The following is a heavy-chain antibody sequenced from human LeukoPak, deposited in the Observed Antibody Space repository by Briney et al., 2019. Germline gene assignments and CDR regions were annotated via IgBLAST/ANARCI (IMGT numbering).Heavy chain of an antibody. V-gene: IGHV4-39*01. CDR2: IYYSGST. CDR3: ARHWTVVSAAIVPPHFDY. J-gene: IGHJ4*02. D-gene: IGHD2-2*01. CDR1: GGSISSSSYY. Sequence: PSETLSLTCTVSGGSISSSSYYWGWIRQPPGKGLEWIGSIYYSGSTYYNPSLKSRVTISVDTSKNQFSLKLSSVTAADTAVYYCARHWTVVSAAIVPPHFDYWGQGTLVTVSS.